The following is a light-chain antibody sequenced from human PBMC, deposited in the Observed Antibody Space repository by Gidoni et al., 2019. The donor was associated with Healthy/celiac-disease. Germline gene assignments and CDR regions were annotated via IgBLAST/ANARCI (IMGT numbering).Light chain of an antibody. Sequence: EIVLTQSPATLSLSLGERATLSCSASQSVSSYLAWYQQKPGQAPRLLIYDTSNRATGIRARFSVSGSGTDFTLTISSLEPRDFAVYYCQQRSNWPLTFXGXTKVEIK. V-gene: IGKV3-11*01. CDR1: QSVSSY. CDR3: QQRSNWPLT. J-gene: IGKJ4*01. CDR2: DTS.